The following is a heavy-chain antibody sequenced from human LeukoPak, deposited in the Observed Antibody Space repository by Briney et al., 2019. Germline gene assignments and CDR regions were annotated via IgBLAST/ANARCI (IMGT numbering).Heavy chain of an antibody. Sequence: SETLSLTCTVSGGSISSYYWRWIRQPAGKGLEWIGRIYTSGSTNYNPSLKSRVTMSVDTSKNQFSLKLSSVTAADTAVYYCARDSSAAGTFDYWGQGTLVTVSS. CDR3: ARDSSAAGTFDY. CDR1: GGSISSYY. CDR2: IYTSGST. V-gene: IGHV4-4*07. J-gene: IGHJ4*02. D-gene: IGHD6-13*01.